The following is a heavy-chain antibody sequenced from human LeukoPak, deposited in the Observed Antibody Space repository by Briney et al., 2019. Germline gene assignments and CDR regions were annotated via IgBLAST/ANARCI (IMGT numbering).Heavy chain of an antibody. Sequence: PGGSLRLSCAASGFTFSTYAMTWVRQAPGKGLEWVSVIGGSAGGTYNADSVKGRFTISRDNSKNTLYLQMNSLRAEDTAVYYCAKEDDYGDYSLDYWGQGTLVAVSS. D-gene: IGHD4-17*01. V-gene: IGHV3-23*01. J-gene: IGHJ4*02. CDR2: IGGSAGGT. CDR1: GFTFSTYA. CDR3: AKEDDYGDYSLDY.